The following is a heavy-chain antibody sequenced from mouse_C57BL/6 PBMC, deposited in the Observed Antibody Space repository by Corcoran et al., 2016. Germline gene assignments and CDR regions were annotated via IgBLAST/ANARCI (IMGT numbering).Heavy chain of an antibody. Sequence: QIQLVQSGPELKKPGETVKISCKASGYTFTTYGMSWVKQAPGKGLKWMGWINTYSGVPTYADDFKGRFAFSLETSASTAYLQINNLKNEDTATYFCARVPTVVDEAMDYWGQGTSVTVSS. CDR2: INTYSGVP. CDR3: ARVPTVVDEAMDY. D-gene: IGHD1-1*01. V-gene: IGHV9-3*01. CDR1: GYTFTTYG. J-gene: IGHJ4*01.